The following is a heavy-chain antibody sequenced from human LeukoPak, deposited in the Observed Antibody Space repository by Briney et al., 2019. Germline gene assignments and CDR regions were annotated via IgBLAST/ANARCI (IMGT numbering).Heavy chain of an antibody. CDR1: GFTFSSYW. J-gene: IGHJ4*02. V-gene: IGHV3-74*01. Sequence: TGGSLRLSCAASGFTFSSYWMHWVRHAPGKGLVWVSRINSDWSTIRYADSVKGRFTISRDNAKNTLYLQMNSLRAEDTAVYYCARSDTVTTYDYWGQGTLVTVSS. CDR2: INSDWSTI. CDR3: ARSDTVTTYDY. D-gene: IGHD4-17*01.